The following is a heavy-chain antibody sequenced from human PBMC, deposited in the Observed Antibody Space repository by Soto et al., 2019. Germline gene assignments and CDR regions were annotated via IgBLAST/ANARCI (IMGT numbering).Heavy chain of an antibody. J-gene: IGHJ5*02. Sequence: SETLSLTCTVSGGSISSYYWSWIRQPPGKGLEWIGYIYYSGSTSYNPSLKSRVTISVDTSKNQFSLKLSSVTAADTAVYYCAREGIAAAGTFDPWGQGTLVTVSS. CDR3: AREGIAAAGTFDP. V-gene: IGHV4-59*01. CDR2: IYYSGST. D-gene: IGHD6-13*01. CDR1: GGSISSYY.